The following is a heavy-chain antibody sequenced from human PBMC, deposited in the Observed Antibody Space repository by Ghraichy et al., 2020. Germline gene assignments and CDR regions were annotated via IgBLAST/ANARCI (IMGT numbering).Heavy chain of an antibody. D-gene: IGHD2-2*02. CDR3: ALGYCSSTSCYTSGLYYYYYGMDV. J-gene: IGHJ6*02. CDR2: IIPIFGTA. CDR1: GGTFSSSA. V-gene: IGHV1-69*13. Sequence: SVKVSCKASGGTFSSSAISWVRQAPGQGLEWMGGIIPIFGTANYAQKFQGRVTITADESTSTAYMELSSLRSEDTAVYYCALGYCSSTSCYTSGLYYYYYGMDVWGQGTTVTVSS.